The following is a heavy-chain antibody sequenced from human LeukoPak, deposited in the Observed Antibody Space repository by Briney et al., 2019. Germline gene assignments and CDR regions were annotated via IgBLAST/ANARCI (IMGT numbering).Heavy chain of an antibody. CDR3: TTLSIVVAGN. D-gene: IGHD6-19*01. J-gene: IGHJ4*02. CDR1: GFTFSNAW. Sequence: GGPLRLSCAASGFTFSNAWMNWVRQAPGKGLECVARIKSKPDGGTIDYAAPVKGRFTISRDDSKNTLYLQMNSLKSEDTAVYYCTTLSIVVAGNWGQGTLVTVSS. V-gene: IGHV3-15*01. CDR2: IKSKPDGGTI.